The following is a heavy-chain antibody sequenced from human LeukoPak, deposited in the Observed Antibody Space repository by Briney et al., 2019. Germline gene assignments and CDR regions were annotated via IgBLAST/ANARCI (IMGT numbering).Heavy chain of an antibody. Sequence: PGGSLRLSCAASGFTLSTYWMHWVRQAPGKGLVWVSRINGDGTSTSTSYADSVKGRFTISRDNAKNTLYLHMNTLRAEDTAVYYCARDPDYGALDSWGHGTLVTVSS. D-gene: IGHD4-17*01. CDR2: INGDGTSTST. CDR1: GFTLSTYW. J-gene: IGHJ5*01. V-gene: IGHV3-74*01. CDR3: ARDPDYGALDS.